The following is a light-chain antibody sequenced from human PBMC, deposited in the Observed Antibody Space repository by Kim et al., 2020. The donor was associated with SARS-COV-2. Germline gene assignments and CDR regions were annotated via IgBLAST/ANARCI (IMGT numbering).Light chain of an antibody. CDR3: HQYGSSPRT. J-gene: IGKJ1*01. Sequence: PVEGATLSSRAGQCVSSSLFAWYKQKPVQSPRRLIVGAYSRATGIPDWFSVSGCGTDLTLTISRLEPVDFAVYFCHQYGSSPRTLGQGSKVDIK. CDR1: QCVSSSL. V-gene: IGKV3-20*01. CDR2: GAY.